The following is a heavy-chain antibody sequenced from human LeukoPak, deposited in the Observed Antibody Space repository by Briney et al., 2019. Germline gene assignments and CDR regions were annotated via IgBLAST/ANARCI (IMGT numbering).Heavy chain of an antibody. CDR1: GFTFGDYG. CDR2: IRSKAYGGTT. D-gene: IGHD3-10*01. V-gene: IGHV3-49*04. Sequence: GGSLRLSCAASGFTFGDYGMNWVRQAPGKGLEWVSFIRSKAYGGTTEYAASVKGRFTMSRDDSKSIAYLQMNSLKTEDTAVYYCTGSFGELTFFDYWGQGTLVTVSS. CDR3: TGSFGELTFFDY. J-gene: IGHJ4*02.